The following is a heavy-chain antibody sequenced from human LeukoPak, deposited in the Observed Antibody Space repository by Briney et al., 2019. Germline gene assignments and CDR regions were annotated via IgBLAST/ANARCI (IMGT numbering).Heavy chain of an antibody. V-gene: IGHV3-13*01. CDR3: ARVAYGGKYDY. Sequence: QPGGSLRLSCAASGFTFSSYDMHWVRHATGKGLEWVSAIGTAGDTYYPGSVKGRFTISRENAKNSLYLQMNSLRAGDTAVYYCARVAYGGKYDYWGQGTLVTVSS. D-gene: IGHD4-17*01. J-gene: IGHJ4*02. CDR2: IGTAGDT. CDR1: GFTFSSYD.